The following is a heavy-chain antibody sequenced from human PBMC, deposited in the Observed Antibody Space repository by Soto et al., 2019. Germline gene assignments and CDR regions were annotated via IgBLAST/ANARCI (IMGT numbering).Heavy chain of an antibody. CDR1: GFTFSSYA. D-gene: IGHD2-15*01. CDR2: ISGSGGST. Sequence: EVQLLESGGGLVQPGGSLRLSCAASGFTFSSYAMSWVRQAPGKGLEWVSAISGSGGSTYYADSVKGRFTISRDNSKNTLYLQINSLRAEDTAVYYCAKGAYIVVVVAATRFLNWFDPWGQGTLVTVSS. CDR3: AKGAYIVVVVAATRFLNWFDP. J-gene: IGHJ5*02. V-gene: IGHV3-23*01.